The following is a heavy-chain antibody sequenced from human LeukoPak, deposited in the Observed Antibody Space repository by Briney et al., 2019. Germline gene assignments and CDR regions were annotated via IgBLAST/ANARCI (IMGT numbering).Heavy chain of an antibody. CDR2: IRYDGSNK. CDR1: GFTFSSYG. V-gene: IGHV3-30*02. CDR3: AKGSYYYGSGSYYQVSY. J-gene: IGHJ4*02. D-gene: IGHD3-10*01. Sequence: PGGSLRLSCAASGFTFSSYGMHWVRQASGKGLEWVAFIRYDGSNKYYADSVKGRFTISRDNSKNTLYLQMNSLRAEDTAVYYCAKGSYYYGSGSYYQVSYWGQGTLVTVSS.